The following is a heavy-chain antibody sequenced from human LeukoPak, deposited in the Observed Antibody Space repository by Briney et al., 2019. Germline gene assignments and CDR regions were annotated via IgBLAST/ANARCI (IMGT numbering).Heavy chain of an antibody. CDR2: ISAYNGNT. CDR3: ATPPLYSNSLSIWYY. CDR1: GYTFISYG. Sequence: ASVKVSCKASGYTFISYGISWVRQAPGQGLEWMGWISAYNGNTNYAQKLQGRVTITTDTSTSTAYMELRSLRSEDTAVYYCATPPLYSNSLSIWYYWGQGTLVTVSS. J-gene: IGHJ4*02. D-gene: IGHD4-11*01. V-gene: IGHV1-18*01.